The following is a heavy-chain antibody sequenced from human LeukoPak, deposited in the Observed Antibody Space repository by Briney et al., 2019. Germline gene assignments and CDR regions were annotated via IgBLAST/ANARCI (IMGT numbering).Heavy chain of an antibody. D-gene: IGHD3-9*01. J-gene: IGHJ3*02. Sequence: GGSLRLSCAASGFTVSSNYMSWVRQAPGKGLEWVSVIYSGGSTYYADSVKGGFTISRDNSKNTLYLQMNSLRAEDTAVYYCARDLYDILTGYSGTFDIWGQGTMVTVSS. CDR3: ARDLYDILTGYSGTFDI. V-gene: IGHV3-66*01. CDR2: IYSGGST. CDR1: GFTVSSNY.